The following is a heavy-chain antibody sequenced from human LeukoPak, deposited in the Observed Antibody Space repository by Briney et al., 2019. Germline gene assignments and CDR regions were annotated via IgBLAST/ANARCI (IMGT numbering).Heavy chain of an antibody. CDR2: IYYSGST. J-gene: IGHJ6*02. CDR3: ARNLPVGFGELFGYYYYYGMDV. Sequence: PSETLSLTCTVSGGSISSYYWSWIRQPPGKGLEWIGYIYYSGSTNYNPSLKSRVTISVDTSKNQFSLKLSSETAADTAVYYCARNLPVGFGELFGYYYYYGMDVWGQGTTVTVSS. CDR1: GGSISSYY. V-gene: IGHV4-59*01. D-gene: IGHD3-10*01.